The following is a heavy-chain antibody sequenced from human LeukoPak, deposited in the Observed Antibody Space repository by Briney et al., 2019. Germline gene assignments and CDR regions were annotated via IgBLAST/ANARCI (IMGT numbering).Heavy chain of an antibody. CDR2: ISRSGSTK. CDR3: ARGAKWLRSGFDY. CDR1: GFTFSDYN. Sequence: GGSLRLSCAASGFTFSDYNMRWIRQAPGKGLEWVSSISRSGSTKYYADSVKGRFTISRDNAKNSLFLQMNSLRAEDTAVYYCARGAKWLRSGFDYWGQGTLVTVSS. J-gene: IGHJ4*02. D-gene: IGHD5-12*01. V-gene: IGHV3-11*01.